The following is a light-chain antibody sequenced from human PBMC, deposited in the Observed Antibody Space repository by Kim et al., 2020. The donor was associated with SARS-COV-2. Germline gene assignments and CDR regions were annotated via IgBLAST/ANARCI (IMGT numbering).Light chain of an antibody. CDR3: QQYKNWTRLT. CDR2: GAS. Sequence: SHGEIATLACRASQSVSSNLAWYQPKPGQAPRLRIYGASTRATGIPARFSGSGSGTEFTLTISSVQSEDFAVYYCQQYKNWTRLTFGGGTKVDIK. J-gene: IGKJ4*01. CDR1: QSVSSN. V-gene: IGKV3D-15*01.